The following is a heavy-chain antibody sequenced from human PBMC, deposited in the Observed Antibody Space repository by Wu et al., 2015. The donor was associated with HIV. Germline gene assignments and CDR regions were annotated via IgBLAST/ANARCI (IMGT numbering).Heavy chain of an antibody. CDR2: INTKTGNT. V-gene: IGHV1-2*02. Sequence: QVLLVQSGSEMKKPGASVKVSCKTSGYDFRDNFIHWVRQAPGPGLEWMGWINTKTGNTKYAQKFEARVTMTRDTSISTAYIELSRLTSDDTAVYYCARDELFRVDDAFDLWGQGTLVTVSS. CDR3: ARDELFRVDDAFDL. CDR1: GYDFRDNF. D-gene: IGHD3-10*01. J-gene: IGHJ3*01.